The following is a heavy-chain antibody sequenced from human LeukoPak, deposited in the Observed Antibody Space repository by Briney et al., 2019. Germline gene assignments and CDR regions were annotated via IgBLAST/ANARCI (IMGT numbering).Heavy chain of an antibody. Sequence: GGSLRLSCAASGFTFSSYAMHWVRQAPGKGLEWVAVISYDGSNKYYADSVKGRFTISRDNSKNTLYLQMNSLRAEDTAVYYCARDNHLGKYYDSSGMTIWGQGTLVTVSS. CDR2: ISYDGSNK. CDR1: GFTFSSYA. D-gene: IGHD3-22*01. J-gene: IGHJ4*02. CDR3: ARDNHLGKYYDSSGMTI. V-gene: IGHV3-30-3*01.